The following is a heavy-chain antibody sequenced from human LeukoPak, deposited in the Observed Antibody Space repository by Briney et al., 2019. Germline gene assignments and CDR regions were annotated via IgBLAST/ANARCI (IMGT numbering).Heavy chain of an antibody. J-gene: IGHJ4*02. CDR2: IYTSGST. D-gene: IGHD5/OR15-5a*01. CDR3: ARSSTPGVAFDY. CDR1: GGSINSYY. Sequence: SETLSLTCTVSGGSINSYYWSWIRQPPGKGLEWIGYIYTSGSTNYNPSLKSRVTISVDTSKNQFSLKLSSVTAADTAVYYCARSSTPGVAFDYWGQGTLVTVSS. V-gene: IGHV4-4*09.